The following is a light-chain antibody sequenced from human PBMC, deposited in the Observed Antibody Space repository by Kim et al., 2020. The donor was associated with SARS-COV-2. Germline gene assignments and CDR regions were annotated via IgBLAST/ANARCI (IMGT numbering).Light chain of an antibody. CDR3: QQTNNWIT. CDR1: QSVSNS. V-gene: IGKV3-11*01. CDR2: DAS. J-gene: IGKJ4*01. Sequence: EIVLTQSPAMLSLSPGERATLSYRASQSVSNSLAWYQQKPGQAPRLLIYDASNRATGIPARFSGSGSGTDFTLTISSLEPEDFAVYYCQQTNNWITFGGGTKVDIK.